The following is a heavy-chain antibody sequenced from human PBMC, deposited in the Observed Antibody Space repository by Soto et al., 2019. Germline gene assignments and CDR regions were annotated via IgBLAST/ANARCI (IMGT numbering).Heavy chain of an antibody. J-gene: IGHJ5*02. CDR1: GYTFTSYG. V-gene: IGHV1-18*01. Sequence: ASVKVSCRASGYTFTSYGISWVRQAPGQGLEWMGWMSAYNGNTNYAQKLQGRVTITTDTSTSTAYMQMRSLRSHDTAVYYCARASGSSYWFGPWGQGTLVTVSS. CDR3: ARASGSSYWFGP. D-gene: IGHD1-26*01. CDR2: MSAYNGNT.